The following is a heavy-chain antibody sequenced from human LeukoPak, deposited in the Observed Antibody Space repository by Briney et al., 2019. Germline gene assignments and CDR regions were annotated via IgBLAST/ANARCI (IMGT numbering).Heavy chain of an antibody. J-gene: IGHJ5*02. CDR3: ARSHSSSWYLDRNNFSDP. Sequence: SETLSLTCTVSSGSISAYYWSWIRQPAGKGLEWIGRIYTSGSTNYTPSLKSRVTISLDKSNNQCSLKLSPVTAADTAMYYCARSHSSSWYLDRNNFSDPWGQGTLVTVSS. CDR1: SGSISAYY. D-gene: IGHD6-13*01. V-gene: IGHV4-4*07. CDR2: IYTSGST.